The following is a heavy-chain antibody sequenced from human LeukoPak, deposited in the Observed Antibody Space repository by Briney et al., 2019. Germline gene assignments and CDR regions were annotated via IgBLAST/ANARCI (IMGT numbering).Heavy chain of an antibody. CDR1: GGSFSGYY. CDR2: INHSGST. Sequence: PSETLSLTCAVYGGSFSGYYWSWIRQPPGKGLEWIGEINHSGSTNYNPSLKSRVTISVDTSKNQFSLKLSSVTAAYTAVYYCARPRDGYNTFDYWGQGTLVTVSS. V-gene: IGHV4-34*01. D-gene: IGHD5-24*01. J-gene: IGHJ4*02. CDR3: ARPRDGYNTFDY.